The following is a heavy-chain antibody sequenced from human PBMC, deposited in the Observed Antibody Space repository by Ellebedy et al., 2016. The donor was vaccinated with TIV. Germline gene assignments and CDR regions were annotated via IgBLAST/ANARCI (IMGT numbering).Heavy chain of an antibody. J-gene: IGHJ4*02. D-gene: IGHD3-3*02. CDR2: ISYDGSNK. V-gene: IGHV3-30*03. CDR3: ARDCCTWRHFGY. Sequence: PGGSLRPSCAASGFTFSRYGMHWVRQAPGKGLEWVAVISYDGSNKYYADSVKGRFTISRDNSKNTLYLQMSSLRAEDTAVYYCARDCCTWRHFGYWGQGTLVTVSS. CDR1: GFTFSRYG.